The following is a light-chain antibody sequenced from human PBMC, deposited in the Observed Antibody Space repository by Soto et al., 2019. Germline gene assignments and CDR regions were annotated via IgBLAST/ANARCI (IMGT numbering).Light chain of an antibody. Sequence: EIVFTQSPRTLSLSPGERATRPFEASQSVKSSYLAWYQHKPGQAPRLLIYGTSSRATGIPDRFSGSGSGTDFTLTISRLEPEDFAVYYCQQYGSSITFGQGTRLEIK. CDR2: GTS. J-gene: IGKJ5*01. V-gene: IGKV3-20*01. CDR1: QSVKSSY. CDR3: QQYGSSIT.